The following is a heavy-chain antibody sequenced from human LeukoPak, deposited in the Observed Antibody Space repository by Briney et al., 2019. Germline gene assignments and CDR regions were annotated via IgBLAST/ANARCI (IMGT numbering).Heavy chain of an antibody. J-gene: IGHJ6*03. CDR1: GFTVSSNY. CDR3: ARAPGYYYYMDV. CDR2: IYSGGST. Sequence: TGGSLRLSCAASGFTVSSNYMSWVRQAPGKGLEWVSVIYSGGSTYYADSVKGRFTISRDNSKNTLYLQMNSLRAEDTAVYYCARAPGYYYYMDVWGKGTTVTISS. D-gene: IGHD2-8*02. V-gene: IGHV3-66*01.